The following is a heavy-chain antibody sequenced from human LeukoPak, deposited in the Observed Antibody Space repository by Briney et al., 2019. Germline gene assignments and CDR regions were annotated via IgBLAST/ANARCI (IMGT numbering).Heavy chain of an antibody. CDR2: IWDDGNNK. Sequence: GGSLRLSCAASGVSFSNHGMHWVRQAPGKRLEWGAVIWDDGNNKRYANSVNGRFTISRDNSENTLYLQMNGLTAEDTAMYSCARDSYQDYYGRFDPWGQGTLVIVSS. V-gene: IGHV3-33*01. J-gene: IGHJ5*02. D-gene: IGHD3-10*01. CDR1: GVSFSNHG. CDR3: ARDSYQDYYGRFDP.